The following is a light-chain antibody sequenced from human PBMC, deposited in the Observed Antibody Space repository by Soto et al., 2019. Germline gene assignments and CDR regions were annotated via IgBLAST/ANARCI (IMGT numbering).Light chain of an antibody. CDR2: GAS. CDR1: QSVRSN. CDR3: HQYDTWPIT. Sequence: EVVMTQSPATLSVPPGSRATLSCRASQSVRSNFAWYQQKPGQAPRLLISGASTRATGIPARFSGSGSGTEFTLTISSLQSEDVAVYYCHQYDTWPITFGQGTRLEIE. V-gene: IGKV3-15*01. J-gene: IGKJ5*01.